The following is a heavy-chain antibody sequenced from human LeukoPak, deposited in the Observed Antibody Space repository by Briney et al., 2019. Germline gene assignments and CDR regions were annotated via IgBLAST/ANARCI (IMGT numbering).Heavy chain of an antibody. CDR2: ISAYNTNT. CDR3: ARVVLDHYYDSSGYLVTLYY. Sequence: GASVKVSCKASGYAFTNYGITWVRQAPGQGLEWMGWISAYNTNTNYAQKLQGRVTMTTDTSTSTAYMELRSLRSDDTAVYYCARVVLDHYYDSSGYLVTLYYWGQGILVTVSS. CDR1: GYAFTNYG. V-gene: IGHV1-18*01. D-gene: IGHD3-22*01. J-gene: IGHJ4*02.